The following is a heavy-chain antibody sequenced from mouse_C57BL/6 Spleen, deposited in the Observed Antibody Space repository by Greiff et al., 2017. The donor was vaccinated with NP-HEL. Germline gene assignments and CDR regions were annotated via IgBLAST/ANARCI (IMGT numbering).Heavy chain of an antibody. CDR3: ARQGLLRVMDY. CDR2: ISYDGSN. V-gene: IGHV3-6*01. D-gene: IGHD1-1*01. CDR1: GYSITSGYY. J-gene: IGHJ4*01. Sequence: VQLQQSGPGLVKPSQSLSLTCSVTGYSITSGYYWNWIRQFPGNKLEWMGYISYDGSNNYNPSLKNRISITRDTSKNQFFLKLNSVTTEDTATYYCARQGLLRVMDYWGQGTSVTVSS.